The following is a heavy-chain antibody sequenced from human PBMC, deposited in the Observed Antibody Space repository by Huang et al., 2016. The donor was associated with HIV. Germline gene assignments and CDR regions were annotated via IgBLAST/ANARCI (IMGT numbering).Heavy chain of an antibody. D-gene: IGHD3-3*01. J-gene: IGHJ4*02. CDR1: GGSISTHY. V-gene: IGHV4-59*11. CDR2: IDYSGST. Sequence: QVQLQESGPGLVKPSETLSLTCTVSGGSISTHYWSWVRQPQGKGLGGIGSIDYSGSTNYSPSLKSRVTILLDTSKNQFSLRVNSVTAADTAMYYCARDHHDFWRGYRRMYFFDHWGQGTLVTVSS. CDR3: ARDHHDFWRGYRRMYFFDH.